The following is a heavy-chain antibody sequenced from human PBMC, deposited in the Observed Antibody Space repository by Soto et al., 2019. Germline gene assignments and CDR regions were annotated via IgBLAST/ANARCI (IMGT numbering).Heavy chain of an antibody. V-gene: IGHV3-23*01. J-gene: IGHJ4*02. Sequence: PGGSLRLSCAASGFTFSSYAMTWVRQAPGKGLEWVSAISVSGGTIYYADSVRGRFTISRDNSKNTLYLQMNSLRAEDTAIYYCAKGTTMITPVYFDLWGQGTLVTVSS. CDR3: AKGTTMITPVYFDL. D-gene: IGHD1-20*01. CDR2: ISVSGGTI. CDR1: GFTFSSYA.